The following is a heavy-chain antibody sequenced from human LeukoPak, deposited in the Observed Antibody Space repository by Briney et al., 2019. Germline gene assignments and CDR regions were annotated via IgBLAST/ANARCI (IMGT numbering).Heavy chain of an antibody. D-gene: IGHD3-10*01. CDR1: GYTFTSYD. J-gene: IGHJ4*02. Sequence: ASVKVSCKASGYTFTSYDINWVRQATGQGLEWMGWMNPNSGNTGHAQKFQGRVTMTRNTSISTAYMELSSLRSEDTAVYYCARGSPVGYYYGSGDYFDYWGQGTLVTVSS. CDR2: MNPNSGNT. V-gene: IGHV1-8*01. CDR3: ARGSPVGYYYGSGDYFDY.